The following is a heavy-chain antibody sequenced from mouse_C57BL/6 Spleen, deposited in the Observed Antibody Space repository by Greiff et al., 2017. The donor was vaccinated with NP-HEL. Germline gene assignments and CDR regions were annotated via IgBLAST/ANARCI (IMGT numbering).Heavy chain of an antibody. V-gene: IGHV5-17*01. CDR2: ISSGSSTI. CDR1: GFTFSDYG. Sequence: EVQVVESGGGLVKPGGSLKLSCAASGFTFSDYGMHWVRQAPEKGLEWVAYISSGSSTIYYADTVKGRFTISRDNAKNTLFLQMTSLRSENTAMYYCARRDYGSSYEAMDYWGQGTSVTVSS. J-gene: IGHJ4*01. CDR3: ARRDYGSSYEAMDY. D-gene: IGHD1-1*01.